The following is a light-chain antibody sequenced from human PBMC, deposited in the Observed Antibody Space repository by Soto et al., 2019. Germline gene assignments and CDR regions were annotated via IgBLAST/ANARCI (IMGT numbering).Light chain of an antibody. Sequence: ETVLTQSPGTLSLSPGERATLSCRASQSVSSSYLAWYQQKPGQAPRLLIYGASSRATGIPDRFSGSGSGTVFALTISRLELEGFAVYYCQQYGSSPPRITFGPGTKVDIK. J-gene: IGKJ3*01. CDR3: QQYGSSPPRIT. CDR2: GAS. V-gene: IGKV3-20*01. CDR1: QSVSSSY.